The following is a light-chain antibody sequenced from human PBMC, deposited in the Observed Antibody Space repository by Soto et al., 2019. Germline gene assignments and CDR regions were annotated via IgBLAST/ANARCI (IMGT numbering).Light chain of an antibody. CDR2: GNS. CDR1: SSNIGAGYD. CDR3: QSYDSSVSGYV. V-gene: IGLV1-40*01. Sequence: QSVLTQTPSVSGAPGQRVTISCTGSSSNIGAGYDVHWYQQLPGTAPKLLIYGNSNRPSGVPDRFSGSKSGTSASLAITGLQAEDEADYYCQSYDSSVSGYVFGTGTKVTV. J-gene: IGLJ1*01.